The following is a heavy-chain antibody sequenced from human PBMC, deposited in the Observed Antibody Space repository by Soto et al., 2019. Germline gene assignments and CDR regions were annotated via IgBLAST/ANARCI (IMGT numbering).Heavy chain of an antibody. V-gene: IGHV3-33*01. J-gene: IGHJ3*01. CDR3: ARDDNLQGNAFDV. D-gene: IGHD3-10*01. CDR2: IWNDGNNK. Sequence: QVQLVESGGGVVQPERSLRLSCAASGFSVRTSGMHWVRQAPGKGLEWVARIWNDGNNKVYADSVQGRFTISNDNSQTTIYLQMDSLRGEDTALYYCARDDNLQGNAFDVWGQGTMVTVSS. CDR1: GFSVRTSG.